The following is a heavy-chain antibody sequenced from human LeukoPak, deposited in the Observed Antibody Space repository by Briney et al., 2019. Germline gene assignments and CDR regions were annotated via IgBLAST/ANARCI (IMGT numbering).Heavy chain of an antibody. V-gene: IGHV3-23*01. CDR1: GFTFSSYA. CDR3: AKDYCSSTSCYIDY. J-gene: IGHJ4*02. Sequence: QPGGSLRLSCAASGFTFSSYAMSWVRQAPGKGLEWVSAISGSGFTYYADSVKGRFTISRDNSKNTLYLQMNSLRAEDTAVYYCAKDYCSSTSCYIDYWGQGTLVTVSS. D-gene: IGHD2-2*01. CDR2: ISGSGFT.